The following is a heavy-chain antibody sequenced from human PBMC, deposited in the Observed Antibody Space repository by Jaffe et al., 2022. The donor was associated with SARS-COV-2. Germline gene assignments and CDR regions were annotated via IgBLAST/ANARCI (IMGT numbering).Heavy chain of an antibody. V-gene: IGHV4-59*01. CDR2: IYYSGST. CDR1: GGSISSYY. J-gene: IGHJ4*02. CDR3: ARGTGYYDSSGYLKFDY. Sequence: QVQLQESGPGLVKPSETLSLTCTVSGGSISSYYWSWIRQPPGKGLEWIGYIYYSGSTNYNPSLKSRVTISVDTSKNQFSLKLSSVTAADTAVYYCARGTGYYDSSGYLKFDYWGQGTLVTVSS. D-gene: IGHD3-22*01.